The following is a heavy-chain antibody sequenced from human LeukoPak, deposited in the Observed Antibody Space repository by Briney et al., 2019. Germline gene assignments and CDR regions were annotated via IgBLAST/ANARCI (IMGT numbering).Heavy chain of an antibody. D-gene: IGHD6-19*01. J-gene: IGHJ4*02. CDR1: GGSFSGYY. CDR2: INHSGST. CDR3: ARPGFNGGWRPGDDY. V-gene: IGHV4-34*01. Sequence: PSETLSLTCAVYGGSFSGYYWSWIRQPPGKGLEWIGEINHSGSTNYNPSLKSRVTISVDTSKNQFSLKLSSVTAADTAVYYCARPGFNGGWRPGDDYWGQGTLVTVSS.